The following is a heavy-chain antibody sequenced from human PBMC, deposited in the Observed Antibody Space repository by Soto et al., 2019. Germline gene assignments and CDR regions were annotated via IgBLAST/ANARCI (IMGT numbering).Heavy chain of an antibody. CDR3: ARDQGGGYKGY. D-gene: IGHD1-20*01. CDR1: GGTFSSYA. Sequence: QVQLVQSGAEVKKPGSSVKVSCKASGGTFSSYAISWVRQAPGQGLEWMGGINPNSGGTNYAQKFQGRVTMTRDTSISTAYMELSRLRSDDTAVYYCARDQGGGYKGYWGQGTLVTVSS. CDR2: INPNSGGT. V-gene: IGHV1-2*02. J-gene: IGHJ4*02.